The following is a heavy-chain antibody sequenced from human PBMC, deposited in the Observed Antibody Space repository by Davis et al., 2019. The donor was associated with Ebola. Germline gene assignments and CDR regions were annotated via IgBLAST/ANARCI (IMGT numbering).Heavy chain of an antibody. V-gene: IGHV3-30*02. CDR2: IRYDGSNK. D-gene: IGHD2-2*01. J-gene: IGHJ3*02. CDR3: ARDLSGYCSSTSCYGGAFDI. CDR1: GFTFSSYG. Sequence: GESLKISCAASGFTFSSYGMHWVRQAPGKGLEWVAFIRYDGSNKYYADSVKGRFTISRDNSKNTLYLQMNSLRAEDTAVYYCARDLSGYCSSTSCYGGAFDIWGQGTMVTVSS.